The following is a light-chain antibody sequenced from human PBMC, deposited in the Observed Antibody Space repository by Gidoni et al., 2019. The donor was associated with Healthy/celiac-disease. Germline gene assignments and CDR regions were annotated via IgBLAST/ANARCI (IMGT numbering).Light chain of an antibody. CDR1: QSVSSY. J-gene: IGKJ4*01. V-gene: IGKV3-11*01. CDR2: DAS. Sequence: VLTQSPATLSLSPGERATLACRASQSVSSYLAWYQQKPGQAPRLLIYDASNRATGITDRVSGSGSGKDFTITISSQEPEDFAVYYCQQRSNWLTFGGGTKVEIK. CDR3: QQRSNWLT.